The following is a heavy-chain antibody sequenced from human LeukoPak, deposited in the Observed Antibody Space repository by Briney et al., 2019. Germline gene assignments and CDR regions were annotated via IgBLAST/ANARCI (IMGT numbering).Heavy chain of an antibody. J-gene: IGHJ6*03. CDR2: INHSGST. CDR1: GFTFSDHY. Sequence: GSLRLSCAASGFTFSDHYMDWVRQPPGKGLEWIGEINHSGSTNYNPSLKSRVTISVDTSKNQFSLKLSSVTAADTAVYYCARLGYYYYYYMDVWGKGTTVTISS. D-gene: IGHD1-26*01. V-gene: IGHV4-34*01. CDR3: ARLGYYYYYYMDV.